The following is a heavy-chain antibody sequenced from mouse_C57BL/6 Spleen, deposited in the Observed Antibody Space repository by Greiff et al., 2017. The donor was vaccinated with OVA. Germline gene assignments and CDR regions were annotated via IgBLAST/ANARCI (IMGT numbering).Heavy chain of an antibody. CDR2: ISSGGSYT. CDR1: GFTFSSYG. D-gene: IGHD1-1*01. Sequence: VQLQESGGDLVKPGGSLKLSCAASGFTFSSYGMSWVRQTPDKRLEWVATISSGGSYTYYPDSVKGRFTISRDNAKNTLYLQMSSLKSEDTAMYYCARHVYYYGSSPAWFAYWGQGTLVTVSA. J-gene: IGHJ3*01. V-gene: IGHV5-6*01. CDR3: ARHVYYYGSSPAWFAY.